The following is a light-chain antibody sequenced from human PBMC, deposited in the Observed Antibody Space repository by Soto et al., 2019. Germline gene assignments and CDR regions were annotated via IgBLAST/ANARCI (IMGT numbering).Light chain of an antibody. J-gene: IGLJ3*02. V-gene: IGLV6-57*02. CDR2: EDN. CDR1: SGSIASNY. Sequence: NFMLTQPHSVSESPGKTVTISCTGSSGSIASNYVQWFQQRPGSAPTTVIYEDNKRPSGVPDRFSGSIDSSSNSASLTISGLKTEDKADYYCQSYGDNNQVFGGGTKLTVL. CDR3: QSYGDNNQV.